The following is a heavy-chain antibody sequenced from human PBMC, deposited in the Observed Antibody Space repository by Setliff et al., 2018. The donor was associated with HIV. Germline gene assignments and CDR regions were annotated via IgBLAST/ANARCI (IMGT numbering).Heavy chain of an antibody. J-gene: IGHJ3*02. CDR3: ARGLPLRDGFNHRALDI. CDR2: SAYT. CDR1: GGSISGYY. D-gene: IGHD2-15*01. V-gene: IGHV4-4*07. Sequence: SETLSLTCNVSGGSISGYYWSWIRQPAGKGLEWIGRSAYTTYNPSLESRVTMSLDTSRNQITLRLNSVTAADTAVYYCARGLPLRDGFNHRALDIWGHGTRVTVSS.